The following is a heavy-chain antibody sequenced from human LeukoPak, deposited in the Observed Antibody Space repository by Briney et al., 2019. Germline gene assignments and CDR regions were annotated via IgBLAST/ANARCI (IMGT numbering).Heavy chain of an antibody. Sequence: PGGSLRPSCAASGFTFSSYDMHWVRQATGKGLEWVSAIGTAGDTYYPGSVKGRFTISRENAKNSLYLQMNSLRAGDTAVYYCARRPRNYGSGSYHYYYGMDVWGQGTTVTVSS. CDR3: ARRPRNYGSGSYHYYYGMDV. CDR1: GFTFSSYD. J-gene: IGHJ6*02. V-gene: IGHV3-13*01. D-gene: IGHD3-10*01. CDR2: IGTAGDT.